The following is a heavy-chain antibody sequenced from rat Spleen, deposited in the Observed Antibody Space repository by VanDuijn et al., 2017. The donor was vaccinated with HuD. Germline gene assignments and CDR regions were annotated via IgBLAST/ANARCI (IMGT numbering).Heavy chain of an antibody. CDR1: GFTFSDYA. D-gene: IGHD1-1*01. V-gene: IGHV5S10*01. Sequence: EVQLVESGGGLVQPGNSLKLSCAASGFTFSDYAMAWVRQSPKKGLEWVATIIYDGSSTYYRDSVKGRFTFSRDNAKSTRYRQMDSLRSEDTATYYCATASGAPRAYWGQGTLVTVSS. J-gene: IGHJ3*01. CDR3: ATASGAPRAY. CDR2: IIYDGSST.